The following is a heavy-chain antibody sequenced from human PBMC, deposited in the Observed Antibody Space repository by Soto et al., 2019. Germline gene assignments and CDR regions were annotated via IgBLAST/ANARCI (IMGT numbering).Heavy chain of an antibody. Sequence: PSETLSLTCPVSGASISGSYYYWAWLPQSPGQGPEGIGSVFYTGFTSYNPSLDSRVSVSVDTSQSQFSLKLSAVTAADTAVYYCATSQKGYNRNYFDHWGHRALVTVCS. CDR3: ATSQKGYNRNYFDH. D-gene: IGHD1-20*01. CDR2: VFYTGFT. V-gene: IGHV4-39*01. CDR1: GASISGSYYY. J-gene: IGHJ4*01.